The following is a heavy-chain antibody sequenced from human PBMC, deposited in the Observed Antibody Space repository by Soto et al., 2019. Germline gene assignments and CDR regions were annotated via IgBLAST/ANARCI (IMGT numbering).Heavy chain of an antibody. CDR1: GFTFSSYA. CDR3: ARGGRGYEFDY. V-gene: IGHV3-64*01. J-gene: IGHJ4*02. Sequence: EVQLVESGGGLVQPGGSLRLSCAASGFTFSSYAMHWVRQAPGKGLEYVSGISSNGGSTDYANSVKGRFTISRDNSKNTLYLQMGSLRAEEMDVYYCARGGRGYEFDYWGQGTLVTVSS. CDR2: ISSNGGST. D-gene: IGHD5-12*01.